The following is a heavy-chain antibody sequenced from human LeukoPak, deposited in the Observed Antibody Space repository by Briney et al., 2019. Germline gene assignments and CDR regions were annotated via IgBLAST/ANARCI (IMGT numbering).Heavy chain of an antibody. CDR1: GFTFSSYS. Sequence: GGSLRLSCAASGFTFSSYSMNWVRQAPGKGLEWVSYISSSSSTIYYADSVKGRFTISRDNAKNSLYLQMNSLRAEDTAVYYCARDRCGGDCGPNAFDIWGQGTMVTVSS. V-gene: IGHV3-48*01. J-gene: IGHJ3*02. D-gene: IGHD2-21*02. CDR2: ISSSSSTI. CDR3: ARDRCGGDCGPNAFDI.